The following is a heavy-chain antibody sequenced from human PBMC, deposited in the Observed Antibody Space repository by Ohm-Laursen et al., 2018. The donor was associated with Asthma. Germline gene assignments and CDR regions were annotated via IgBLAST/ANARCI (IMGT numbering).Heavy chain of an antibody. CDR2: IKEDGSEE. CDR1: GFTFSSSY. CDR3: ARFGRDYRSHGMDV. D-gene: IGHD4-11*01. Sequence: SLRLSCAASGFTFSSSYMVWVRQAPGKGPDWVAHIKEDGSEESYLASVKGRSTISRDNAKNSLYLQMTSLSAEDTAVYYCARFGRDYRSHGMDVWGQGNTVTVSS. J-gene: IGHJ6*02. V-gene: IGHV3-7*05.